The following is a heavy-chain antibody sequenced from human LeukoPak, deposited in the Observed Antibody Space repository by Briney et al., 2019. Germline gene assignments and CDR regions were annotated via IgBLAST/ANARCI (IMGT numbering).Heavy chain of an antibody. CDR2: INAGNGNT. Sequence: ASVKVSCKASGYTFTSYAMHWVRQAPGQRLGWMGWINAGNGNTKYSQEFQGRVTITRDTSASTAYMELSSLRSEDMAVYYCARGVYDYVWGSYRYNWFDPWGQGTLVTVSS. CDR1: GYTFTSYA. V-gene: IGHV1-3*03. J-gene: IGHJ5*02. CDR3: ARGVYDYVWGSYRYNWFDP. D-gene: IGHD3-16*02.